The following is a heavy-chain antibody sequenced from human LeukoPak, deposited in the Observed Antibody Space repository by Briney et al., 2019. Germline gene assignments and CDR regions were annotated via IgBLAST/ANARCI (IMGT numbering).Heavy chain of an antibody. CDR1: GGTFSSYA. CDR3: ASIDYYDSSGYSDY. J-gene: IGHJ4*02. CDR2: IIPIFGTA. D-gene: IGHD3-22*01. Sequence: SVKVSCKASGGTFSSYAISWVRQAPGQGLEWMGGIIPIFGTANYAQKFQDRVTITADESTSTAYMELSSLRSEDTAVYYCASIDYYDSSGYSDYWGQGTLVTVSS. V-gene: IGHV1-69*01.